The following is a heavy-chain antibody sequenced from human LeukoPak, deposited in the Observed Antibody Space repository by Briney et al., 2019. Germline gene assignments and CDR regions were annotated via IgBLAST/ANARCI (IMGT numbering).Heavy chain of an antibody. CDR2: IYYSGNT. Sequence: ASETLSLTCTVSGVSISSSNSYWGWIRQPPGKGLEWIGSIYYSGNTYYNASLKSQVSISIDTSKNQFSLKLTSVTAADTAVYYCARQTGSGLFILPGGQGTLVTVSS. CDR1: GVSISSSNSY. CDR3: ARQTGSGLFILP. D-gene: IGHD3/OR15-3a*01. J-gene: IGHJ4*02. V-gene: IGHV4-39*01.